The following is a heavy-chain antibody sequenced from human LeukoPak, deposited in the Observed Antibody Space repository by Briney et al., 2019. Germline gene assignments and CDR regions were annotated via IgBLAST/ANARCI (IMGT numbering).Heavy chain of an antibody. J-gene: IGHJ4*02. D-gene: IGHD6-19*01. V-gene: IGHV3-30*18. CDR2: ISYDGSNK. Sequence: GGSLRLSCAASGFTFSSYGMHWFRQAPGKGLEWVAVISYDGSNKYYADSVKGRFTISRDNSKNTLYLQMNSLRAEDTAVYYCAKAGYSSGWYGGYFDYWGQGTLVTVSS. CDR3: AKAGYSSGWYGGYFDY. CDR1: GFTFSSYG.